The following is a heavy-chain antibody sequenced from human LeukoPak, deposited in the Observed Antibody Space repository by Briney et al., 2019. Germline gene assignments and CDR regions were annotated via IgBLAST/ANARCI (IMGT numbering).Heavy chain of an antibody. CDR3: ARFGTGYDSTGDPLYYYYYMDV. J-gene: IGHJ6*03. D-gene: IGHD5-12*01. Sequence: GASVKVSCKASGYTFTGYYMHWVRQAPGQGLEWMGWINPNSGGTNYAQKFQGRVTMTRNTSISTAYMELSSLRSGDTAVYYCARFGTGYDSTGDPLYYYYYMDVWGKGTTVTISS. V-gene: IGHV1-2*02. CDR2: INPNSGGT. CDR1: GYTFTGYY.